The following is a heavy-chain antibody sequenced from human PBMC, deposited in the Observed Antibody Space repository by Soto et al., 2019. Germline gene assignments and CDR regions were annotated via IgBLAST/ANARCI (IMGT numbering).Heavy chain of an antibody. CDR3: ARALGVGAASDY. J-gene: IGHJ4*02. V-gene: IGHV1-3*01. CDR1: GYTFTSYA. Sequence: QVQLVQSGAEVKKPGASVKVSCKASGYTFTSYAMHWVRQAPGQRLEWMGWINAGNGNTKYSQKFQGRVTITRDTSASTASMALSTLRSEDTAVYYCARALGVGAASDYWGQETLVTFSS. CDR2: INAGNGNT. D-gene: IGHD1-26*01.